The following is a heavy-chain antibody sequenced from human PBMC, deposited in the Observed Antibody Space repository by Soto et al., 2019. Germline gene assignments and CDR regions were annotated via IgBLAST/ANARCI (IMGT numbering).Heavy chain of an antibody. V-gene: IGHV3-15*01. CDR2: IISKTDGGTT. CDR3: TTGVINNDAFDI. J-gene: IGHJ3*02. Sequence: GGSLRLSCTASGFTFSNAWMSWVRQAPGKGLECVGRIISKTDGGTTDYAAPVKGRFTISRDDSKNTLYLHMSSLKTEDTAVYYCTTGVINNDAFDIWGQGTMVTVS. CDR1: GFTFSNAW. D-gene: IGHD2-8*01.